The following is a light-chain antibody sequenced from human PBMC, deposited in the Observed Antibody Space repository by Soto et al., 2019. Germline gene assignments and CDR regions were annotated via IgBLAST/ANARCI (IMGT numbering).Light chain of an antibody. CDR2: VSN. J-gene: IGLJ2*01. CDR1: SSNIGSHT. V-gene: IGLV1-44*01. CDR3: AAWDDSLDGYVV. Sequence: QSVLTQPPSASGTPGQSVTISCSGGSSNIGSHTVNWYQHLPGTALKLLIYVSNQRPSGVPDRFSGSKSGTSASLAISGLQSEDEADYYCAAWDDSLDGYVVFGGGTQLTVL.